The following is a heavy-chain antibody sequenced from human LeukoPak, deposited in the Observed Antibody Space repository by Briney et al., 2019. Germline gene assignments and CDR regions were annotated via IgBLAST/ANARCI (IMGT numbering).Heavy chain of an antibody. D-gene: IGHD6-13*01. CDR3: AKGHSSSWLFDY. CDR1: GFTFSSYG. V-gene: IGHV3-30*18. J-gene: IGHJ4*02. Sequence: GGSLRLSCEASGFTFSSYGMHWVRQAPGKGLEWVAVISFDGSHKYYADSVKGRFTISRDNSKNTLYLQMNSLRAEDTAVYYCAKGHSSSWLFDYWGQGTLVTVSS. CDR2: ISFDGSHK.